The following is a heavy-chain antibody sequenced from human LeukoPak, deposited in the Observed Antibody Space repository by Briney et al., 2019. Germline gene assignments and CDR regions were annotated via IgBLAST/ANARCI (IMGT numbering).Heavy chain of an antibody. V-gene: IGHV3-43D*03. CDR1: GFTFDDYA. J-gene: IGHJ4*02. Sequence: GGSLRLSCAASGFTFDDYAMHWVRQTPGKGLERVSLINWAGGSTYYADSVKGRFTISRDNSKNTLYLQMNSLRAEDTAVYYCARMMGRKIEYCSSTSCYLDYWGQGTLVTVSS. CDR3: ARMMGRKIEYCSSTSCYLDY. D-gene: IGHD2-2*01. CDR2: INWAGGST.